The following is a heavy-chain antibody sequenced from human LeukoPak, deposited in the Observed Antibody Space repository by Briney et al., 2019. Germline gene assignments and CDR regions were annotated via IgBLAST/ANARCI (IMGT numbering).Heavy chain of an antibody. Sequence: GGSLRLSCADSRFTFSDQYMDWVRQAPGKGLEWVGRSANKADSYTTEYAASVKGRFTISRDDSKNPMFLQMNSLKIEDTAVYYCTRGYSGASIYAFDIWGLGTMVTVSS. CDR1: RFTFSDQY. V-gene: IGHV3-72*01. CDR3: TRGYSGASIYAFDI. J-gene: IGHJ3*02. CDR2: SANKADSYTT. D-gene: IGHD5-12*01.